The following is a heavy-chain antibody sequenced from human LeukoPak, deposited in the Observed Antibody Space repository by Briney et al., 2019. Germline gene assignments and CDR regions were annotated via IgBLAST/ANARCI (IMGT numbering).Heavy chain of an antibody. V-gene: IGHV4-59*01. Sequence: SETLSLTCTVSGDSISGYYWTWIRQPPGKGLEWIGYIYYSGSINYTPSLKSRLTISVATSKNQFSLKLSSVPAADTAVYYCARLRGNYFPDYWGQGTLVTVSS. CDR1: GDSISGYY. CDR2: IYYSGSI. D-gene: IGHD4-11*01. J-gene: IGHJ4*02. CDR3: ARLRGNYFPDY.